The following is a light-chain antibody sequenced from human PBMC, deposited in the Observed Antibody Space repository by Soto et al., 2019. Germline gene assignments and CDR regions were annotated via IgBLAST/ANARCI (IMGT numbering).Light chain of an antibody. J-gene: IGKJ2*01. CDR2: GAA. CDR1: QSVSSSY. Sequence: EIVLTQPPGTLSLSPGERATLSCRASQSVSSSYLAWYQQKPGQAPRLLIYGAASRATGIPDRFSGSGSGTDFTLTISRLEPEDFAVYYCQQYGSSPVTFGQGTKLEIK. V-gene: IGKV3-20*01. CDR3: QQYGSSPVT.